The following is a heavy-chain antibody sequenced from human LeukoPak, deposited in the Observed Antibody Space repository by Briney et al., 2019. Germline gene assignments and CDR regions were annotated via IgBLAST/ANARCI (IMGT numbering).Heavy chain of an antibody. Sequence: SGGSLRLSCAASGFTVSTNYMSWVRQAPGKGLEWVSVIYSGGRTYYADSVKGRFTISRDNSKNTLYLQMNSLRAEDTAVYYCAKGRSGIAAAGLNYWGQGTLVTVSS. J-gene: IGHJ4*02. CDR3: AKGRSGIAAAGLNY. CDR1: GFTVSTNY. CDR2: IYSGGRT. V-gene: IGHV3-53*01. D-gene: IGHD6-13*01.